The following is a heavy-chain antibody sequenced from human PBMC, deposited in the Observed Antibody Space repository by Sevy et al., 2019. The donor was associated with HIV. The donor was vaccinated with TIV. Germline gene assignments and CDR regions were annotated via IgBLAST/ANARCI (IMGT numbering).Heavy chain of an antibody. CDR3: ARGDGTGRCFDS. CDR1: GYNFNNYY. V-gene: IGHV1-46*02. CDR2: INPTSSST. Sequence: ASVKVSCKASGYNFNNYYIHWVRQAPGQGLQWMGVINPTSSSTYYPPKFQGRVTMTRDTSTSTVSLDLSSLRSEDTAVYYCARGDGTGRCFDSSGQGTLVTVSS. J-gene: IGHJ4*02. D-gene: IGHD1-26*01.